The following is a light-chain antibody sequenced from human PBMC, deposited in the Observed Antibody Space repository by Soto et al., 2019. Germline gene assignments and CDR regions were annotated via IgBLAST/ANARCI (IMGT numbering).Light chain of an antibody. V-gene: IGKV1-39*01. J-gene: IGKJ1*01. Sequence: DIQMTQSPSSLSASVGDRVTITCRASQSLNNYLNWYQQRPGKAPTLLIYGASSMQSGVPSRFSGSGSGTDFTLTITSLQPEDFATYYCQQTYNIPRTFGQGTKVEIK. CDR1: QSLNNY. CDR2: GAS. CDR3: QQTYNIPRT.